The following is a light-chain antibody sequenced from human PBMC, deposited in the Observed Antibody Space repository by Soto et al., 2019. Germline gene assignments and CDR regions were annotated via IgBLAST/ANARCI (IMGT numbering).Light chain of an antibody. CDR3: QQYNNWPPWT. CDR2: DAS. CDR1: QYVSSF. Sequence: EIVLTQSPATLSLSPGERATLSCRASQYVSSFLAWYQQKAGQAPRLLIYDASTRATGIPARFSGSGSGTEFTLTISSLQSEDFAVYYCQQYNNWPPWTFGQGTKVDIK. J-gene: IGKJ1*01. V-gene: IGKV3-15*01.